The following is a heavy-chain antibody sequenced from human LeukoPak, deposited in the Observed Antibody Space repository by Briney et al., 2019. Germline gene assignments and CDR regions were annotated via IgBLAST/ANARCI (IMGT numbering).Heavy chain of an antibody. V-gene: IGHV3-33*08. Sequence: PGGSLRLSCAATGFSLRIYGMHWVRQAPGKGLEWVAVIWYDGSNKYYADSVKGRFTISRDNSKNTLYLQMNSLRAEDTAVYYCARTTSGSYYGDYWGQGTLVTVSS. D-gene: IGHD1-26*01. CDR1: GFSLRIYG. J-gene: IGHJ4*02. CDR3: ARTTSGSYYGDY. CDR2: IWYDGSNK.